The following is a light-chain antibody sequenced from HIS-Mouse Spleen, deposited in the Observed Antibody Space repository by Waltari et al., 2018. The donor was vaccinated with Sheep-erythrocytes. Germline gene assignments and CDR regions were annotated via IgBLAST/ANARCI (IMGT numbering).Light chain of an antibody. CDR3: CSYAGSSTPWV. Sequence: QSALTQPRSVSGSPGQSVTIPCTGTSSDVGCYTYVSWYQQHPGKAPKLMIYDVSKRPSGVPDRFSGSKSGNTASLTISGLQAEDEADYYCCSYAGSSTPWVFGGGTKLTVL. CDR2: DVS. J-gene: IGLJ3*02. V-gene: IGLV2-11*01. CDR1: SSDVGCYTY.